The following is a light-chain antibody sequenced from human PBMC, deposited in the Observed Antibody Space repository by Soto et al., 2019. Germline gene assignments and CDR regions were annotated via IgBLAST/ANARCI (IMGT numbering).Light chain of an antibody. CDR2: SNN. V-gene: IGLV1-44*01. CDR3: AAWDDSLNGDVV. J-gene: IGLJ2*01. CDR1: SSNIGSNT. Sequence: QSVLTQPPSASGTPGRRVTMSCSGSSSNIGSNTVNWYQQLPGTAPKLLIYSNNQRPSGVPDRFSGSKSGTSASLAISGLQSEDEADYYCAAWDDSLNGDVVFGGGTKLTVL.